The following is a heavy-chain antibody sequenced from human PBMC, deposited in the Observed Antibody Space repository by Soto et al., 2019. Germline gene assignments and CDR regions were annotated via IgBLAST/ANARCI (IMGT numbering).Heavy chain of an antibody. J-gene: IGHJ4*02. CDR3: AKASGIAVAGTTGHY. CDR1: GFNFSSYA. V-gene: IGHV3-23*01. Sequence: GVSKRLSCAAAGFNFSSYAMSWIRQAPGKGLEWVSAISGSGGSTYYADSVKGRFTISRNNSKNTLYLQMNSLRAEDTAVYYCAKASGIAVAGTTGHYWGQGTLVTVSS. D-gene: IGHD6-19*01. CDR2: ISGSGGST.